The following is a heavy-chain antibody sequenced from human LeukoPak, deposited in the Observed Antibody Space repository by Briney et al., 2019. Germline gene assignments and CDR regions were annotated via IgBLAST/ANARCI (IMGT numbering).Heavy chain of an antibody. CDR3: ARDSGRDSSSSLGYYYYMDV. CDR1: GYTFTGYY. V-gene: IGHV1-2*02. D-gene: IGHD6-6*01. J-gene: IGHJ6*03. Sequence: ASVKVSCKASGYTFTGYYMHWVRQAPGQGLEWMGWINPNSGGTNYAQKFQGRVTMTRDTSISTAYMELSRLRSDDTAVYYCARDSGRDSSSSLGYYYYMDVWGKGTTVTVSS. CDR2: INPNSGGT.